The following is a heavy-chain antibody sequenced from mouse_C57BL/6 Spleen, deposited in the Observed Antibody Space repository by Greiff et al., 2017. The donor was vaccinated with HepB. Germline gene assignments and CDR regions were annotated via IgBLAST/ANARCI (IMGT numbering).Heavy chain of an antibody. CDR2: IDPSDSYT. CDR3: ARGGAY. CDR1: GYTFTSYW. V-gene: IGHV1-59*01. J-gene: IGHJ3*01. Sequence: VQLQQPGAELVRPGPSVKLSCKASGYTFTSYWMHWVKQRPGQGLEWIGVIDPSDSYTNYNQKFKGKATLTVDTSSSTAYMQLSSLTSEDSAVYYCARGGAYWGQGTLVTVSA.